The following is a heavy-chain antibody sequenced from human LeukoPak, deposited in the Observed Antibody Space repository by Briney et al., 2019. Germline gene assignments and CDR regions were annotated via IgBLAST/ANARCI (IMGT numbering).Heavy chain of an antibody. Sequence: GGSLRLSCAASGFTFSSYAMSWVRQAPGKGLGWDAYISRSSSHIYYADSMKGRLTISRDNARSSVYLQMDSLRDEDTAIYYCARDRAALARMGGMDVWGQGTTVTVFS. V-gene: IGHV3-21*01. D-gene: IGHD5-12*01. CDR2: ISRSSSHI. J-gene: IGHJ6*02. CDR1: GFTFSSYA. CDR3: ARDRAALARMGGMDV.